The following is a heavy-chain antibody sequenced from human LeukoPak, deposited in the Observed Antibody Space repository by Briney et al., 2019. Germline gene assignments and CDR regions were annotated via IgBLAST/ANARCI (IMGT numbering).Heavy chain of an antibody. Sequence: SETLSLTCTVSGGSISSYYWSRIRQPPGKGLEWIGYIHYSGSTNYNPSLKSRVTISVDTSKNQFSLKLSSVTAADTAVYYCARDYYGDFYFDYWGQGTLVTVSS. D-gene: IGHD4-17*01. V-gene: IGHV4-59*01. CDR2: IHYSGST. J-gene: IGHJ4*02. CDR3: ARDYYGDFYFDY. CDR1: GGSISSYY.